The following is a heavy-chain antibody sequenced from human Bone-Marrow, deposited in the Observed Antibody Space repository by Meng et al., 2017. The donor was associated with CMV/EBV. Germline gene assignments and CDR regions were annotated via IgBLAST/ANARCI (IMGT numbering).Heavy chain of an antibody. D-gene: IGHD3-22*01. CDR2: FNPISGAT. CDR1: GYNFTNYY. V-gene: IGHV1-46*01. J-gene: IGHJ4*02. Sequence: ASVKVSCKASGYNFTNYYLHWVRQAPGQGLEWMGIFNPISGATSYAQKFQGRVTLTGDTSTSTVYMELSSLRSDDTAVYYCASTYYTSSGFYGSPYDYWGQGRLVNVAS. CDR3: ASTYYTSSGFYGSPYDY.